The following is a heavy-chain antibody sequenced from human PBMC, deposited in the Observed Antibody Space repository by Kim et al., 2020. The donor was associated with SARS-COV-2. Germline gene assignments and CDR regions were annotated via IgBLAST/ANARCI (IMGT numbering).Heavy chain of an antibody. Sequence: SETLSLTCAVYGGSFSGYYWSWIRQPPGKGLEWIGEINHSGSTNYNPSLKSRVTISVDTSKNQFSLKLSSVTAADTAVYYCASREYVRFLEWTTADNYYYYGMDVWGQGTTVTVSS. V-gene: IGHV4-34*01. D-gene: IGHD3-3*01. J-gene: IGHJ6*02. CDR2: INHSGST. CDR1: GGSFSGYY. CDR3: ASREYVRFLEWTTADNYYYYGMDV.